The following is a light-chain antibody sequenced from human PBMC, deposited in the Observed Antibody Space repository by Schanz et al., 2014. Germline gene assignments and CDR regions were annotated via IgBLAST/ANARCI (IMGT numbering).Light chain of an antibody. V-gene: IGLV2-8*01. Sequence: QSALTQPASVSGSPGQSITISCTGTSSDVGGYNYVSWYQQHPGKAPKLMIYEVNKRPSGVPDRFSGSKSGNTASLTVSGLQAEDEADYYCCSYAGTYSVVFGGGTKVTVL. CDR1: SSDVGGYNY. CDR3: CSYAGTYSVV. J-gene: IGLJ2*01. CDR2: EVN.